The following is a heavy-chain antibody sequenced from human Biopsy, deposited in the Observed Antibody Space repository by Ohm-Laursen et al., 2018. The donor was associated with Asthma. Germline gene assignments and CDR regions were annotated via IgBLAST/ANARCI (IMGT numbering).Heavy chain of an antibody. D-gene: IGHD3-22*01. V-gene: IGHV3-30*03. J-gene: IGHJ3*02. CDR1: GFTFSNYG. Sequence: SLRLSCSASGFTFSNYGMHWVRQVPGKGLEWVALVSSDGHNKYYEDSVKGRFTISRDNSRNRLYLQINRLTVEDSAVYFCARQSGQDYGDSSGFDIWGQGTKVAVSS. CDR2: VSSDGHNK. CDR3: ARQSGQDYGDSSGFDI.